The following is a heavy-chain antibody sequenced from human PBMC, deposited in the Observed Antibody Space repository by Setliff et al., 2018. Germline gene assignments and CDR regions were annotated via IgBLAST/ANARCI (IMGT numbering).Heavy chain of an antibody. CDR3: ARSFSPAAGTGRFYYYYGMDV. V-gene: IGHV1-2*04. Sequence: SVKVSCKASGYTFTGYYMHWVRQAPGQGLEWMGWINPNSGGTNYAQKFQGWVTMTRDTSISTAYMELSRLRSDDTAVYYCARSFSPAAGTGRFYYYYGMDVWGQGTTVTVS. CDR2: INPNSGGT. D-gene: IGHD6-13*01. CDR1: GYTFTGYY. J-gene: IGHJ6*02.